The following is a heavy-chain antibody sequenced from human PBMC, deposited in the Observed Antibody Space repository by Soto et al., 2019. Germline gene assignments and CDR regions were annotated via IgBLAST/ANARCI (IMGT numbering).Heavy chain of an antibody. J-gene: IGHJ4*01. V-gene: IGHV3-66*01. Sequence: GGSLRLSCAASGRSVSSNDMSWVRQAPGKGLECVSIIYSADNTFYVDSVKGRFIISRDNSKNTVYLQMNSLRADDTAVYYCARGSLYWGQGTLVTVSS. CDR1: GRSVSSND. CDR3: ARGSLY. CDR2: IYSADNT.